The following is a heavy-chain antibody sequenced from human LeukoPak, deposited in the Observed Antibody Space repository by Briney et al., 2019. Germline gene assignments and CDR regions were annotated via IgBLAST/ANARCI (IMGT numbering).Heavy chain of an antibody. CDR2: INHSGST. CDR1: GGSFSGYY. CDR3: AREKKLTRYYGSGSSFQH. J-gene: IGHJ1*01. V-gene: IGHV4-34*01. D-gene: IGHD3-10*01. Sequence: SETLSLTCAVYGGSFSGYYWSWIRQPPGKGLEWIGEINHSGSTNYNPSLKSRVTISVDTSKNQFSLKLSSVTAADTAVYYCAREKKLTRYYGSGSSFQHWGQGTLVTVSS.